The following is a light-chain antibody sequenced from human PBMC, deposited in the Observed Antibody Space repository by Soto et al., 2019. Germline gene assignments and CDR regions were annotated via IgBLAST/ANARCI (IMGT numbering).Light chain of an antibody. Sequence: EIVLTQSPGTLSLSPGERATLSCRASQSVSSSFLAWYQQKPGQAPRLLIYGASSRATGIPDKFSGSGSGTDFILTISRQEPDDFAVYYCQQYGSSQWTFGQGTKVEIK. CDR2: GAS. CDR3: QQYGSSQWT. CDR1: QSVSSSF. V-gene: IGKV3-20*01. J-gene: IGKJ1*01.